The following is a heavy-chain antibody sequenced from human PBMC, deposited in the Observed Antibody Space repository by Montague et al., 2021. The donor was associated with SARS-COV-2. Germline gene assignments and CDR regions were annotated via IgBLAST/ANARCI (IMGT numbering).Heavy chain of an antibody. Sequence: TLSLTCTVSGGSISSGSYYWSWIRQPAGKGLEWIGRIYTRGSTNYNPSLKSRVTISVDTSKNQFSLRLSSVTAADTAVYYCARVGVGTMVRGVIPAYYYYGMDVWGQGTTVTVSS. CDR3: ARVGVGTMVRGVIPAYYYYGMDV. CDR2: IYTRGST. CDR1: GGSISSGSYY. D-gene: IGHD3-10*01. V-gene: IGHV4-61*02. J-gene: IGHJ6*02.